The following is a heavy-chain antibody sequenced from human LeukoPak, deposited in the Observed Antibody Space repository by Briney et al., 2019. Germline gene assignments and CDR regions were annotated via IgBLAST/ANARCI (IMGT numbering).Heavy chain of an antibody. J-gene: IGHJ4*02. CDR3: LVGATWFDY. V-gene: IGHV3-66*02. D-gene: IGHD1-26*01. CDR1: GFTVSSNY. Sequence: SGGSLRLSCAASGFTVSSNYISWVRQAPGKGLEWGSAIYSGGSTYYADSVQGRFTISRDNSKNTLYLQMNSLRAEDTAVYYCLVGATWFDYWGQGTLVTVSS. CDR2: IYSGGST.